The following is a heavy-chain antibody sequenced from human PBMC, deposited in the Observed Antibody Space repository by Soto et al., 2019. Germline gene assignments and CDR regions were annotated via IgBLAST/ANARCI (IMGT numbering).Heavy chain of an antibody. V-gene: IGHV1-8*01. J-gene: IGHJ6*02. CDR1: GYTFSDFD. D-gene: IGHD3-16*01. Sequence: ASVKVSCKASGYTFSDFDINWLRQAAGQGPEWMGWMNAKSGDTFSAQRLQGKFNMTWDTSLSTAYMEVGSLTSDDAAIYYCARGNPFNYAGFGVWGQGTTVTVSS. CDR3: ARGNPFNYAGFGV. CDR2: MNAKSGDT.